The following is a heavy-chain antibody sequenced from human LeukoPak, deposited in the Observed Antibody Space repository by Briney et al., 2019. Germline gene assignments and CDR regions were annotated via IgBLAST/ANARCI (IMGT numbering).Heavy chain of an antibody. CDR2: IWFDGSKK. Sequence: PGGSLRLSCAASGFTFSSYGMHWARQAPGKGLEWVAVIWFDGSKKYYADSVKGRFTISRDNSKNTLYLEMNSLRAEDTAMYYCARHTAMGSGYCFDYWGQGTLVTVSS. V-gene: IGHV3-33*01. CDR3: ARHTAMGSGYCFDY. J-gene: IGHJ4*02. D-gene: IGHD5-18*01. CDR1: GFTFSSYG.